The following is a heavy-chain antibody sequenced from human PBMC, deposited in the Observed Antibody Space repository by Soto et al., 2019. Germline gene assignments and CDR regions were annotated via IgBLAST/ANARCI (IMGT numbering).Heavy chain of an antibody. V-gene: IGHV1-3*01. CDR1: GYTFTSYA. D-gene: IGHD2-2*01. J-gene: IGHJ6*02. Sequence: ASVTVSCTDSGYTFTSYAMHWVRQAPGQRLEWMGWINAGNGNTKYSQKFQGRVTITRDTSASTAYMELSSLRSEDTAVYYCASSAVIAGYYYYGMDVWGQGTTVTVSS. CDR2: INAGNGNT. CDR3: ASSAVIAGYYYYGMDV.